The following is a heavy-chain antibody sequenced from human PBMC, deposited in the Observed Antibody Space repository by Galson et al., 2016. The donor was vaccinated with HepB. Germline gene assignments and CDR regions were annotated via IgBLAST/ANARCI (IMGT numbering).Heavy chain of an antibody. V-gene: IGHV3-7*01. CDR1: GFTLSSYW. Sequence: SLRLSCAASGFTLSSYWMSWVRQAPGKGLEWVANIKQDGSEKNYVDSVKGRFTISRDNAKNSLYLQMKSLRAEDTAAYYCARDLYSGSYYEDYWGQGTLVTVSS. J-gene: IGHJ4*02. D-gene: IGHD1-26*01. CDR2: IKQDGSEK. CDR3: ARDLYSGSYYEDY.